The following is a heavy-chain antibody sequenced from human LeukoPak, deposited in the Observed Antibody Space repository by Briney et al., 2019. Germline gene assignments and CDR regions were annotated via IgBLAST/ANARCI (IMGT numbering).Heavy chain of an antibody. D-gene: IGHD6-13*01. V-gene: IGHV1-18*01. CDR1: GYTFTSYG. CDR3: ARDRGRGSLAAACHFDY. J-gene: IGHJ4*02. CDR2: ISAYNGNT. Sequence: ASVKVSCKASGYTFTSYGISWVRQAPGQGLEWMGWISAYNGNTNYAQKLQGRVTMTTDTSTSTAYMELRSLRSDDTAVYYCARDRGRGSLAAACHFDYWGQGTLVTVSS.